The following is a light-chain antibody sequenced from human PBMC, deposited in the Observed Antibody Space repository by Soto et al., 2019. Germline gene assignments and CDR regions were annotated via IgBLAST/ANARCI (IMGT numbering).Light chain of an antibody. CDR2: DVS. V-gene: IGLV2-14*01. CDR1: SSDVGGYNY. J-gene: IGLJ1*01. CDR3: SSYTSTSNPYV. Sequence: QSALTQPASVSGSPGQSITISCTGTSSDVGGYNYVSWYQQQPGKAPKLMIYDVSNRPSGVSNRFSGSKSGNTASLTISGLQAEDEADYYCSSYTSTSNPYVYGTGTKLTVL.